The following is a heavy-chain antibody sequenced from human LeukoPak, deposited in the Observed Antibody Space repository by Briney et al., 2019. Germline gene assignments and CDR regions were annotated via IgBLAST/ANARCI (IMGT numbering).Heavy chain of an antibody. J-gene: IGHJ4*02. CDR1: GFTFSSYS. D-gene: IGHD2-21*02. Sequence: PGGSLRLSCAASGFTFSSYSMNWVRQAPGKGLEWVSSISSSSSYIYYADSVKGRFTISRDNSKNTLYLQMNSLRAEDTAVYYCAKARDYYEYYFDYWGQGTLVTVSS. V-gene: IGHV3-21*01. CDR3: AKARDYYEYYFDY. CDR2: ISSSSSYI.